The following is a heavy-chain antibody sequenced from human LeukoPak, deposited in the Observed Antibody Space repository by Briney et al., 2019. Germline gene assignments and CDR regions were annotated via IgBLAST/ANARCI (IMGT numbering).Heavy chain of an antibody. D-gene: IGHD2-15*01. V-gene: IGHV4-34*01. CDR3: ARHPPRPWYWFDP. CDR2: INHSGST. CDR1: GGSFSGYY. J-gene: IGHJ5*02. Sequence: PSETLSLTCAVYGGSFSGYYWSWIRQPPGKGLEWIGEINHSGSTNCNPSLESRVTISVDTSKNQFSLKLSSVTAADTAVYYCARHPPRPWYWFDPWGQGTLVTVSS.